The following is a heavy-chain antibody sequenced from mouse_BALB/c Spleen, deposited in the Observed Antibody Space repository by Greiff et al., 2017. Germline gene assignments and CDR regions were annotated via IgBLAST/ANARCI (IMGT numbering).Heavy chain of an antibody. Sequence: VQLQQSGAELARPGASVKLSCKASGYTFTSYWMQWVKQRPGQGLEWIGAIYPGDGDTRYTQKFKGKATLTADKSSSTAYMQLSSLASEDSAVYYCARQEYGYVSYWGQGTTLTVSS. CDR3: ARQEYGYVSY. CDR2: IYPGDGDT. D-gene: IGHD1-2*01. V-gene: IGHV1-87*01. CDR1: GYTFTSYW. J-gene: IGHJ2*01.